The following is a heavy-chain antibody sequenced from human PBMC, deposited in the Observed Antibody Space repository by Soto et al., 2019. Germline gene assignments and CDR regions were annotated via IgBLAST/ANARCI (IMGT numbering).Heavy chain of an antibody. J-gene: IGHJ4*02. D-gene: IGHD4-17*01. V-gene: IGHV3-30*18. CDR2: ILYDGSNK. CDR1: GFTFSSYG. Sequence: GGSLRLSCAASGFTFSSYGMHWVRQAPGKGLEWVAVILYDGSNKYYADSVKGRFTISRDNSKNTLYLQMNSLRAEDTAVYYCAKDRGALRWSEEHYYFDYWGQGTLVTVSS. CDR3: AKDRGALRWSEEHYYFDY.